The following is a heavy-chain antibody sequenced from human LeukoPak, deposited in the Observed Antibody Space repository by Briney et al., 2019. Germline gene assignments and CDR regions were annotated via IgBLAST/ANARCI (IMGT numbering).Heavy chain of an antibody. V-gene: IGHV3-74*01. Sequence: GGSLRLSCAASGFTFSSYWMHWVRQAPGKGLVWVSRINTDGSGTTYADSVRGRFTISRDNARSTLYLQMNSLRAEDTAVYYCARGGRSPGAFDIWGQGTMVTVSS. CDR2: INTDGSGT. J-gene: IGHJ3*02. CDR1: GFTFSSYW. CDR3: ARGGRSPGAFDI. D-gene: IGHD1-26*01.